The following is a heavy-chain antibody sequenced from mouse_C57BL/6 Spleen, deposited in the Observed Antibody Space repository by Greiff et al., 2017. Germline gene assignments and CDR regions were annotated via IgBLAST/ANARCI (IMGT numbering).Heavy chain of an antibody. J-gene: IGHJ2*01. D-gene: IGHD3-3*01. CDR3: TRAGLSYYFDY. CDR2: IYPGNSDT. Sequence: VQLKESGTVLARPGASVKMSCKTSGYTFTSYWMHWVKQRPGQGLEWIGAIYPGNSDTSYNQKFKGKVKLTAVTSASTAYMELSSLTNEDSAVYYCTRAGLSYYFDYWGQGTTLTVSS. CDR1: GYTFTSYW. V-gene: IGHV1-5*01.